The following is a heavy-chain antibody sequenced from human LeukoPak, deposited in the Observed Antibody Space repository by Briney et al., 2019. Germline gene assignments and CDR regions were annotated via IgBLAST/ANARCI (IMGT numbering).Heavy chain of an antibody. V-gene: IGHV3-74*01. Sequence: GGSLRLSCAASGFTFSSYWMHWVRQAPGKGLVWVSRINSDGSSTSYADSVKGRFTISRDNAKNTLYLQVNSLRAEDTAVYYCARAGYYYDSSEWFDPWGQGTLVTVSS. CDR1: GFTFSSYW. CDR3: ARAGYYYDSSEWFDP. CDR2: INSDGSST. J-gene: IGHJ5*02. D-gene: IGHD3-22*01.